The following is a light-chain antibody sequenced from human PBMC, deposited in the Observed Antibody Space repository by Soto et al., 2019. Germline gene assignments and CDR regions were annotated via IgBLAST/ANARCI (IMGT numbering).Light chain of an antibody. CDR1: SSDVGGYNY. J-gene: IGLJ1*01. Sequence: QSALTQPASVSGSPGQSITISCTGTSSDVGGYNYVYWYQQHPVKDPKLMIYDVSNRPSGVSNRFSGSKSGNTASLTISGLQAEDEDDYYCSSYTSISTGVFGTGTKLTVL. V-gene: IGLV2-14*01. CDR3: SSYTSISTGV. CDR2: DVS.